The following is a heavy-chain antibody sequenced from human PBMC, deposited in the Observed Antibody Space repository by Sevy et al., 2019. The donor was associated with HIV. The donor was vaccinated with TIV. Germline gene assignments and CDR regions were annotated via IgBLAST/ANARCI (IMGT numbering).Heavy chain of an antibody. CDR1: GFTFSTYH. J-gene: IGHJ4*02. V-gene: IGHV3-21*01. D-gene: IGHD1-20*01. CDR3: VKITGRGYWGFYFDY. CDR2: ISPNNDYI. Sequence: GGSLRLSCAASGFTFSTYHMEWVRQAPGKGLQWVSSISPNNDYIYYADSVRGRFAISRDNAKNSLYLQMNSLRAEDTATFYCVKITGRGYWGFYFDYWGQVILVTVSS.